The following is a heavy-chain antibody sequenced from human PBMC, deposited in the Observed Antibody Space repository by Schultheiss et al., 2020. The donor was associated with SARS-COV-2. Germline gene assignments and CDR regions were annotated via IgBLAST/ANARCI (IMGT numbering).Heavy chain of an antibody. CDR3: ARNFDTSGYYSRDYYYYYGMDV. CDR1: GGTFSSYA. Sequence: SCKASGGTFSSYAMSWVRQAPGKGLEWVSAISGSGGTTYYADSVKGRFTISRDNSKNTLYLQMNSLSAEDTAVYYCARNFDTSGYYSRDYYYYYGMDVWGQGTTVTVSS. CDR2: ISGSGGTT. V-gene: IGHV3-23*01. D-gene: IGHD3-22*01. J-gene: IGHJ6*02.